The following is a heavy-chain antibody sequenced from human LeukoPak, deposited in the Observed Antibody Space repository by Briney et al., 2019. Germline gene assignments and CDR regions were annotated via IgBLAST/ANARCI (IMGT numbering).Heavy chain of an antibody. V-gene: IGHV3-23*01. CDR1: GFTFSSYA. Sequence: PGGSLRLSCATSGFTFSSYAMSWVRQAPGKGLEWVSAIVGSGGSTYYADSVKGRFTISRDNSKNTLYLQMNSLRAEDTAVYYCVKQLVRSLVRITDYFDYWGQGTLVTVSS. J-gene: IGHJ4*02. CDR2: IVGSGGST. D-gene: IGHD6-6*01. CDR3: VKQLVRSLVRITDYFDY.